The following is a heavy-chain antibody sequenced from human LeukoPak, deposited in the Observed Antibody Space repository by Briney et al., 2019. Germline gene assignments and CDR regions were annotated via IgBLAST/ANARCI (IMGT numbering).Heavy chain of an antibody. CDR2: INRDGSST. CDR1: AFTFSSYW. Sequence: QPGGPLRLSCAASAFTFSSYWMHWVRQAPGKGLVWVSRINRDGSSTSYADSVKGRFTISRDNAKNTLYLQMNSLRAEDTAMYYCARVSDCSGGSCYSYWYFDLWGRGTLVTVSS. V-gene: IGHV3-74*01. CDR3: ARVSDCSGGSCYSYWYFDL. J-gene: IGHJ2*01. D-gene: IGHD2-15*01.